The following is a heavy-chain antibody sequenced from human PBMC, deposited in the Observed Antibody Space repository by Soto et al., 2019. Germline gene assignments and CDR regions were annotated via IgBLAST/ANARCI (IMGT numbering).Heavy chain of an antibody. CDR3: VRSAATALDY. V-gene: IGHV4-4*02. J-gene: IGHJ4*02. CDR2: IYHSGST. Sequence: SETLSLTCAVSGGSISSSNWWSWVRQPPGKGLEWIGEIYHSGSTNYNPSLKSRVTISVDRSKSIFSLKLASVTAADTVVYYCVRSAATALDYWGQGTLVTVSS. D-gene: IGHD6-13*01. CDR1: GGSISSSNW.